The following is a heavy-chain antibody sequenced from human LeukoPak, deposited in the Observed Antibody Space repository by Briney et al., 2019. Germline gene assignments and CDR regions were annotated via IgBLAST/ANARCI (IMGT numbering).Heavy chain of an antibody. CDR2: ISYDGSEK. CDR3: ARIAVTGTGGPFDY. D-gene: IGHD6-19*01. CDR1: GFTFSSYR. J-gene: IGHJ4*02. V-gene: IGHV3-30-3*01. Sequence: GRSLRLSCAASGFTFSSYRMHWVRQAPGKGLEWLAIISYDGSEKYYADSVKGRFTISRDNSKNTLYMEMNSLRPEDTAVYYCARIAVTGTGGPFDYWGREPWSPSPQ.